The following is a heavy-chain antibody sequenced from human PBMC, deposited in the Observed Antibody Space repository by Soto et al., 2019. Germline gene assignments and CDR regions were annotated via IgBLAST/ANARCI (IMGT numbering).Heavy chain of an antibody. Sequence: PGGSLRLSCAASGFTFSSYAMSWVRQAPGKGLEWVSAISGSGGSTYYADSVKGRFTISRDNSKNTLYLQMNSLRAEDTAVYYCAKDTDQYYYDSSDYFDYWGQGTLVTVSS. CDR3: AKDTDQYYYDSSDYFDY. J-gene: IGHJ4*02. CDR2: ISGSGGST. V-gene: IGHV3-23*01. D-gene: IGHD3-22*01. CDR1: GFTFSSYA.